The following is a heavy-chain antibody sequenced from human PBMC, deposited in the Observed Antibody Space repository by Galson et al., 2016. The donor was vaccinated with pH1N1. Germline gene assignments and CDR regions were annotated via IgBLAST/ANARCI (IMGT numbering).Heavy chain of an antibody. CDR2: IKQGGSDK. CDR3: ARTSITAVGTTNWFDP. D-gene: IGHD6-13*01. Sequence: SLRLSCAASGLTFSSYWMNWVRQAPGKGLEWVANIKQGGSDKYYADSVKGRFTISRDNAKNSLYLQMNSLRAEDTAVYYCARTSITAVGTTNWFDPWGQGTLVTVSS. V-gene: IGHV3-7*01. J-gene: IGHJ5*02. CDR1: GLTFSSYW.